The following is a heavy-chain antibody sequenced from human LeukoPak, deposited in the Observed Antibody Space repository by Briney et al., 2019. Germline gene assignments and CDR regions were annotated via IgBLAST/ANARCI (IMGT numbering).Heavy chain of an antibody. CDR3: ASQGSYYYYMDV. D-gene: IGHD3-10*01. V-gene: IGHV3-23*01. CDR2: ISGSGGST. J-gene: IGHJ6*03. Sequence: GGSLRLSCAASGFPFTSYWMVWVRQAPGKGLEWVSAISGSGGSTYYADSVKGRFTISRDNAKNSLYLQMNSLRAEDTAVCYCASQGSYYYYMDVWGKGTTVTVSS. CDR1: GFPFTSYW.